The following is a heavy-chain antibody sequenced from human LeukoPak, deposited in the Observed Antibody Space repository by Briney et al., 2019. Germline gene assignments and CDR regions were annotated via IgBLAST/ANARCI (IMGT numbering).Heavy chain of an antibody. CDR1: GGSISSGGYS. D-gene: IGHD2-15*01. CDR3: ARLAARHFDY. Sequence: PSQTLSLTCAVSGGSISSGGYSWSWIRQPPGKGLEWIGYIYHSGSTYYNPSLKSRVTISVDTSKNQFSLKLSSVTAADTAVYYCARLAARHFDYWGQGTLVTVSS. V-gene: IGHV4-30-2*03. J-gene: IGHJ4*02. CDR2: IYHSGST.